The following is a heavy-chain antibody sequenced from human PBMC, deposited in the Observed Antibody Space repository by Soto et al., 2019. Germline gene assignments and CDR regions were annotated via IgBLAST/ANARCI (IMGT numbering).Heavy chain of an antibody. J-gene: IGHJ4*02. CDR3: AKVPYYDSSGYSRFDY. Sequence: GGSLRLSCAASGFTFSSYAMSWVRQAPGKGLEWVSAISGSGGSTYYADSVKGRFTISRDNSKNTLYLQMNSLRAEDKAVYYCAKVPYYDSSGYSRFDYWGQGTLVTVS. CDR2: ISGSGGST. D-gene: IGHD3-22*01. CDR1: GFTFSSYA. V-gene: IGHV3-23*01.